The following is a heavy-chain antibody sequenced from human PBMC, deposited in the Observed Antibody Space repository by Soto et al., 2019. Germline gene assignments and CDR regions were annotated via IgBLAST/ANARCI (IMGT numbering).Heavy chain of an antibody. V-gene: IGHV4-39*01. Sequence: SETLSLTCTVSGGSISSSSYYWGWIRQPPGKGLEWIGSIYYSGSTYYNPSLKSRVTISVDTSKNQFSLKLSSVTAADTAVYYCARGVFYSSGWYYFDYWGQGTLVTVSS. CDR1: GGSISSSSYY. J-gene: IGHJ4*02. D-gene: IGHD6-19*01. CDR3: ARGVFYSSGWYYFDY. CDR2: IYYSGST.